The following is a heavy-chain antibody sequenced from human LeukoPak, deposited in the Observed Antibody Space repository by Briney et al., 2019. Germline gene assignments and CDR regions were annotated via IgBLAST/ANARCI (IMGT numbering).Heavy chain of an antibody. J-gene: IGHJ4*02. CDR1: GNTFTGYY. D-gene: IGHD6-13*01. CDR2: IHPNSGVT. CDR3: AMQQNSLFDY. V-gene: IGHV1-2*02. Sequence: WASVTVSCTASGNTFTGYYIHWVRQAPGQGLEWMGWIHPNSGVTKYAQKFQGRVTLSRDTSISTAYMELTRLRSDDTAVYYCAMQQNSLFDYWGQGTLVTVSS.